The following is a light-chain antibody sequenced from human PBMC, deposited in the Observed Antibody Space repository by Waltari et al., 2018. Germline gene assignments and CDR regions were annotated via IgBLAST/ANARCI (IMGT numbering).Light chain of an antibody. CDR2: DAS. V-gene: IGKV3-11*01. CDR3: QQRIFFT. J-gene: IGKJ3*01. Sequence: EIVLTQSPATLSLSPVERATLSCMASQGVSSDLAWYQQKAGQAPRLLIYDASTRATSITVMVSGSGSGTYFTLTISCLEAEDFAVYYCQQRIFFTFGPGTKVDIK. CDR1: QGVSSD.